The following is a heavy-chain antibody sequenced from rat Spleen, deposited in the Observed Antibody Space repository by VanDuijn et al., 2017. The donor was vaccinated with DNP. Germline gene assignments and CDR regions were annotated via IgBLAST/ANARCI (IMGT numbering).Heavy chain of an antibody. CDR2: ISPSGGGT. V-gene: IGHV5-19*01. D-gene: IGHD4-4*01. CDR3: ARGSGTYYWYFDF. Sequence: EVQLVESGGGLVQPGRSLKLSCAASKFAFSNYGMHWIRQAPTKGLEWVTSISPSGGGTYYRDSVKGRFTISRDNAKNTLYLQMYSLRSEDTATYYCARGSGTYYWYFDFWGPGTMVTVSS. CDR1: KFAFSNYG. J-gene: IGHJ1*01.